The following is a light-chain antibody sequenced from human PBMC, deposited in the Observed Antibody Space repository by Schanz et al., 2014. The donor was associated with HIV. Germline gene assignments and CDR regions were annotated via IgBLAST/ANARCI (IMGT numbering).Light chain of an antibody. CDR2: GAS. CDR3: QQRSTWPYT. Sequence: EIVMTQSPDTLSVSPGERATLSCRASQSISSNLAWYQQKPGQAPRLLIYGASTRATGIPVRFSGSGSGTEFTLTISSLEPEDFAVYYCQQRSTWPYTFGQGTKLEIK. J-gene: IGKJ2*01. CDR1: QSISSN. V-gene: IGKV3-15*01.